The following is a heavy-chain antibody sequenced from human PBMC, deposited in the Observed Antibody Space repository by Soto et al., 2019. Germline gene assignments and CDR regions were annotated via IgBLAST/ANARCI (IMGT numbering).Heavy chain of an antibody. J-gene: IGHJ4*02. Sequence: SETLSLTCAVSGYSISSGYYWGWIRQPPGKGLEWIGSIYHSGSTYYNPSLKSRVTISVDTSKNQFSLKLSSVTAADTAVYYCARLDCSGQNWGYLDYWGQGTLLTVSS. D-gene: IGHD2-15*01. V-gene: IGHV4-38-2*01. CDR2: IYHSGST. CDR1: GYSISSGYY. CDR3: ARLDCSGQNWGYLDY.